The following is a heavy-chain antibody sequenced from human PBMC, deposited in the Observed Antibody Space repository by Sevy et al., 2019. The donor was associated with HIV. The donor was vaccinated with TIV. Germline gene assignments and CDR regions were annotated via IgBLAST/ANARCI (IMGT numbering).Heavy chain of an antibody. CDR2: IYSGGST. V-gene: IGHV3-53*01. CDR3: ARDRTDILTGYYYYYYYMDV. D-gene: IGHD3-9*01. J-gene: IGHJ6*03. Sequence: GPLRLSCAASGFTVSSNYMSWVRQAPGKGLEWVSVIYSGGSTYYADSVKGRFTISRDNSKNTLYLQMNSLRAEDTAVYYCARDRTDILTGYYYYYYYMDVWGKGTTVTVSS. CDR1: GFTVSSNY.